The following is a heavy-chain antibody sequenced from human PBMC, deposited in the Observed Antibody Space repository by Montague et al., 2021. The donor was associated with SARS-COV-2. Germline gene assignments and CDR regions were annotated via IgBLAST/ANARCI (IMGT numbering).Heavy chain of an antibody. CDR2: INHSGST. Sequence: SETLSLTCAVYGGSFSGYYWSWIRQPPGKGLEWIGEINHSGSTNYNPSLKSRVTISVDTSKNQFSLKLSSVTAADTAVYYCARGPRITMIVVVITDIWFDPWGQGTLSPSPQ. D-gene: IGHD3-22*01. J-gene: IGHJ5*02. CDR3: ARGPRITMIVVVITDIWFDP. CDR1: GGSFSGYY. V-gene: IGHV4-34*01.